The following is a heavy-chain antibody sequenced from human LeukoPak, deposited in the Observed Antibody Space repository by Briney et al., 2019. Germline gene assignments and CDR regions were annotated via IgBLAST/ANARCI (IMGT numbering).Heavy chain of an antibody. CDR2: IYYSGST. V-gene: IGHV4-39*07. Sequence: SETLSLTCTVSGGSISSSSYYWGWIRQPPGKGLEWIGSIYYSGSTNYNPSLKSRVTISVDTSKNQFSLKLSSVTAADTAVYYCARVAMVRGVGNAFDIWGQGTMVTVSS. CDR1: GGSISSSSYY. CDR3: ARVAMVRGVGNAFDI. D-gene: IGHD3-10*01. J-gene: IGHJ3*02.